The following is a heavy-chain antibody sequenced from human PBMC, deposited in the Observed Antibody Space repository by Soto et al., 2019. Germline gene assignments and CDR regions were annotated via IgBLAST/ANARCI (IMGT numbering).Heavy chain of an antibody. Sequence: ASVNVSCKSSGYTFTSYYIHWVRQAPGQGLEWMGIINPSGGSTSYAQKFQGRVTMTRDTSTSTVYMELSSLRSEDTAVYYCARSITMIVAGAFDIWGQGTMVTVSS. D-gene: IGHD3-22*01. CDR2: INPSGGST. V-gene: IGHV1-46*01. CDR3: ARSITMIVAGAFDI. CDR1: GYTFTSYY. J-gene: IGHJ3*02.